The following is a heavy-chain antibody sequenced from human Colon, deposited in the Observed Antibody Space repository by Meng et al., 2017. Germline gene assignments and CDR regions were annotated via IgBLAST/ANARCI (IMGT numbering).Heavy chain of an antibody. CDR1: GGSFSGFY. D-gene: IGHD4-17*01. CDR2: IDHFGIS. J-gene: IGHJ5*02. Sequence: VQSQQGGARLLKPSEPLALPCAVSGGSFSGFYWSWIRQPPGKGLEWIGEIDHFGISNYNSSLKGRLTMSVDTSKKQISLTLTSVTAADTAVYYCAAGLRHGDWFDPWGPGTLVTVSS. V-gene: IGHV4-34*02. CDR3: AAGLRHGDWFDP.